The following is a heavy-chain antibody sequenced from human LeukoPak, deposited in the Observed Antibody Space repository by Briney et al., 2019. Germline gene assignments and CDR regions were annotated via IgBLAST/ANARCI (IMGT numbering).Heavy chain of an antibody. CDR3: ARGVSRGYSYGGGY. Sequence: PGGSLRLSCAASGFTFDEYGMSWVRHAPGKGLEWVSGINWNGGSTSYGDSVKGRFTISRDNAKNSLYLQMNSLRAEDTALYYCARGVSRGYSYGGGYWGRGTQVTVSS. CDR1: GFTFDEYG. J-gene: IGHJ4*02. D-gene: IGHD5-18*01. CDR2: INWNGGST. V-gene: IGHV3-20*04.